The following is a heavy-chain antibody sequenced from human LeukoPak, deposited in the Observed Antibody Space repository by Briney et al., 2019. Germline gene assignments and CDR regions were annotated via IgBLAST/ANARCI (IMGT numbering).Heavy chain of an antibody. CDR3: ARALDYHFWSGVDY. D-gene: IGHD3-3*01. CDR1: GFPFSDYG. J-gene: IGHJ4*02. Sequence: GGSLRLSCAASGFPFSDYGMYWVRQAPGKGLEWLAVISHDGNNKYYADSVKGRITISRDTSKNTLYLQMNSLRAEDTAVYYCARALDYHFWSGVDYWGQGTLVTVSS. V-gene: IGHV3-30*03. CDR2: ISHDGNNK.